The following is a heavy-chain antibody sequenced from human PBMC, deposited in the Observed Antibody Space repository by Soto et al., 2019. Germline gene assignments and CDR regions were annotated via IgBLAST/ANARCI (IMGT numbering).Heavy chain of an antibody. D-gene: IGHD3-10*01. J-gene: IGHJ4*02. CDR1: GYAFTSYG. V-gene: IGHV1-18*04. CDR2: IAPHSGRT. Sequence: QVQLVQSGPEVKKPGASVRVSCMTSGYAFTSYGVNWVQQVPGQGLEWMGWIAPHSGRTTYLPKFQGRVTITADPFTNTAYMELTSLSSDDTGIYFCARAATGSYHSAYWGQGTVVTVSA. CDR3: ARAATGSYHSAY.